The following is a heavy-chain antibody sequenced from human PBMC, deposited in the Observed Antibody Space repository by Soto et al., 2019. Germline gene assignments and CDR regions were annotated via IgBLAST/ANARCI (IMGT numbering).Heavy chain of an antibody. CDR2: IYYSGST. Sequence: QLQLQESGPGLVKPSETLSLTCTVSGGSISSSSYYWGWIRQPPGKGLEWIGSIYYSGSTYYNPSLKSRVTISVDTSKNQFSLKLSSVTAADTAVYYCARPEPQNNWFDPWGQGTLVTVSS. CDR1: GGSISSSSYY. CDR3: ARPEPQNNWFDP. J-gene: IGHJ5*02. V-gene: IGHV4-39*01.